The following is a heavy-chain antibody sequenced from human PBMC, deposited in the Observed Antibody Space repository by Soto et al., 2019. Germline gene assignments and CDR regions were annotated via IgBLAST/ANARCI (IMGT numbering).Heavy chain of an antibody. CDR3: ARREYSGYDW. J-gene: IGHJ4*02. Sequence: PSETLSLTCAVCSWSFSGYFWSWIRRPPGRGLEWIGEINHRGSSNYNPSLKSRVTISVDRSKNQFSLKLSSVTAADTAVYYCARREYSGYDWWGLGNLVTVSS. V-gene: IGHV4-34*01. CDR2: INHRGSS. D-gene: IGHD5-12*01. CDR1: SWSFSGYF.